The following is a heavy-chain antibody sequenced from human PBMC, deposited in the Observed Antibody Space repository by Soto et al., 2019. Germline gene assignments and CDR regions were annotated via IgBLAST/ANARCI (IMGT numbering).Heavy chain of an antibody. D-gene: IGHD3-9*01. V-gene: IGHV1-8*01. CDR2: MIPNSGNT. J-gene: IGHJ3*02. CDR3: ARVFHYDILTGYEAFDI. CDR1: GYTFTSYD. Sequence: GASVKVSCKASGYTFTSYDINWVRQATGQGLEWMGWMIPNSGNTGYAQKFQGRVTMTRNTSISTAYMELSSPRSEDTAVYYCARVFHYDILTGYEAFDIWGQGTMVTVSS.